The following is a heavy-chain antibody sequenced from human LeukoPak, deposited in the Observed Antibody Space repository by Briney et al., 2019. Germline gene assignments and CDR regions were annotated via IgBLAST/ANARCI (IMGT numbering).Heavy chain of an antibody. Sequence: SETLSLTCTVSGGSIRSYYWTWIRQPPGKGLEWIGYIYYSGSTNYKPSLKSRVTISVDTSKNQLSLRLSSVTAADTAVYYCASLYYYDSSGFPTGFDPWGQGTLVTVSS. D-gene: IGHD3-22*01. CDR2: IYYSGST. CDR3: ASLYYYDSSGFPTGFDP. V-gene: IGHV4-59*01. CDR1: GGSIRSYY. J-gene: IGHJ5*02.